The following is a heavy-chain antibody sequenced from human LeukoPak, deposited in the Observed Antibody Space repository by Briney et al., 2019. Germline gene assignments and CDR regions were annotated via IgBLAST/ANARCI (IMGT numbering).Heavy chain of an antibody. Sequence: ASVKVSCKTSGYTFNNYGISWVRQAPGQGLEWMGWISGYNGNAKYAQKVQGRVTMTTDISTSTAYMELRSLRSDDTAVYYCARDIAVAGTTVYYYYMHVWGKGTTVTVSS. CDR3: ARDIAVAGTTVYYYYMHV. CDR2: ISGYNGNA. J-gene: IGHJ6*03. V-gene: IGHV1-18*01. CDR1: GYTFNNYG. D-gene: IGHD6-19*01.